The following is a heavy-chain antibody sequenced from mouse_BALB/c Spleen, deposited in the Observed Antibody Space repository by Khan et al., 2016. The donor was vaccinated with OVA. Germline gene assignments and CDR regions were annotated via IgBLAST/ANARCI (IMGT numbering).Heavy chain of an antibody. CDR2: IYPRNSDT. V-gene: IGHV1-5*01. CDR1: GYSFTSYW. CDR3: TRSYDSYYFDY. Sequence: EVKLQESGTVLARPGASVKMSCKASGYSFTSYWMHWVKQRPGQGLEWIGAIYPRNSDTRYNQKFKDKAKLTAVTSASSAYMELSSLTNEDSAVYYCTRSYDSYYFDYWGQGTTLTVSS. D-gene: IGHD2-4*01. J-gene: IGHJ2*01.